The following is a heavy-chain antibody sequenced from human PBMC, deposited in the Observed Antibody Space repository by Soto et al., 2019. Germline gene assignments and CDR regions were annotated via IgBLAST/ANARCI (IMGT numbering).Heavy chain of an antibody. CDR1: GYRFTSYW. D-gene: IGHD1-26*01. CDR3: ARGQGVGATPPYYFYYDMDV. CDR2: IYPGDSDT. Sequence: PGESLKISCKGSGYRFTSYWIGWVRQMPGRGLEWMGIIYPGDSDTRYGPSFQGQVTISADKSISTAYLQWRSLKASDTAIYYCARGQGVGATPPYYFYYDMDVWGQGTTVTVSS. V-gene: IGHV5-51*01. J-gene: IGHJ6*02.